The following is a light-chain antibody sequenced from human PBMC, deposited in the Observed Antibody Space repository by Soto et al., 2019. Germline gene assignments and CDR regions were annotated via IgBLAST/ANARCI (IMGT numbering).Light chain of an antibody. Sequence: SSELTQPPSVSVAPGKTARITCGEANIGSESEHWYQQRPGQAPVLVIYYVRERPSGIPERFSGSNSGNTATLTISRVEAEDEADYYCRLWDTNNDHAVFGGGTKLTVL. CDR1: NIGSES. J-gene: IGLJ2*01. CDR2: YVR. CDR3: RLWDTNNDHAV. V-gene: IGLV3-21*04.